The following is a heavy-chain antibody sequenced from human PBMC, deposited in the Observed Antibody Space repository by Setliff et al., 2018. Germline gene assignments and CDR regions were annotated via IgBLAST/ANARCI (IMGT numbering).Heavy chain of an antibody. V-gene: IGHV1-18*01. Sequence: ASVKVSCKTSGYNFITFGISWVRQAPGRGLEWMGWITAYDGNTHYAQKFQGRVTMTADASTSTANMELRGLRSDDTAVYYCTRGPKDFVVLAAAACFDFWGQGTLVTVS. J-gene: IGHJ4*02. CDR1: GYNFITFG. CDR2: ITAYDGNT. CDR3: TRGPKDFVVLAAAACFDF. D-gene: IGHD2-15*01.